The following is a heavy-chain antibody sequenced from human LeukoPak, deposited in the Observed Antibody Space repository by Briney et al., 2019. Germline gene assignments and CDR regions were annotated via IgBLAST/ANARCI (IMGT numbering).Heavy chain of an antibody. CDR1: GGAFSSYA. CDR2: INPSGGST. D-gene: IGHD3-9*01. CDR3: ARASGGFITIFWDYYYMDV. J-gene: IGHJ6*03. Sequence: ASVKVSCKASGGAFSSYAISWVRQAPGQGLEWMGIINPSGGSTSYAQKFQGRVTMTRDMSTSTVYMELSSLRSEDTAVYYCARASGGFITIFWDYYYMDVWGKGTTVTVSS. V-gene: IGHV1-46*01.